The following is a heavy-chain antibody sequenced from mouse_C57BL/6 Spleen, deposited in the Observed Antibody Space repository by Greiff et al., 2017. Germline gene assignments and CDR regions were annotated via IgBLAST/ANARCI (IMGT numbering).Heavy chain of an antibody. Sequence: QVQLKESGPGLVQPSQSLSITCTVSGFSLTSYGVHWVRQSPGKGLEWLGVIWRGGSTDYNAAFMSRLSITKDNSKCQVFFKMNSLQADDTAIYYCAKNYGSSYCAMDDWGQGTSVTVSS. CDR2: IWRGGST. D-gene: IGHD1-1*01. J-gene: IGHJ4*01. CDR1: GFSLTSYG. CDR3: AKNYGSSYCAMDD. V-gene: IGHV2-5*01.